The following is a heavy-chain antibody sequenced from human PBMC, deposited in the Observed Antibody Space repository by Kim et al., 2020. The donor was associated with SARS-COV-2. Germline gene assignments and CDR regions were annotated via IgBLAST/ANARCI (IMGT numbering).Heavy chain of an antibody. CDR1: GFTFSSYS. CDR3: ARDPANWNYYDSSGSPARFDP. Sequence: GGSLRLSCAASGFTFSSYSMNWVRQAPGKGLEWVSSISSSSSYIYYADSVKGRFTISRDNAKNSLYLQMNSLRAEDTAVYYCARDPANWNYYDSSGSPARFDPWGQGTLVTVSS. CDR2: ISSSSSYI. D-gene: IGHD3-22*01. J-gene: IGHJ5*02. V-gene: IGHV3-21*01.